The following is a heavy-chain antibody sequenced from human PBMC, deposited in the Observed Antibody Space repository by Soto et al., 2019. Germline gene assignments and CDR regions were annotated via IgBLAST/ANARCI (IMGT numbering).Heavy chain of an antibody. CDR2: ISSNGGST. V-gene: IGHV3-64*01. CDR3: ARDGVAGSAFDI. Sequence: EVQLVESGGGLVQPGGSLRLSCAASGFTFSSYAMHWVRQAPGKGLEYVSAISSNGGSTYYANSVKGRFTISRDNSKNTLYLQMGSLRAEDMAVYYCARDGVAGSAFDIWGQGTMVTVSS. J-gene: IGHJ3*02. D-gene: IGHD6-19*01. CDR1: GFTFSSYA.